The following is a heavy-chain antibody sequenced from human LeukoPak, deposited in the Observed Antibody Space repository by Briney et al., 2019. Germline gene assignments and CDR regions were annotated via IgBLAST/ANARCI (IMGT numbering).Heavy chain of an antibody. CDR1: GFTFNNYA. CDR2: ISGNGRSDI. CDR3: ARGTGYGYYYYYYYMDV. V-gene: IGHV3-23*01. Sequence: GGSLRLSCAASGFTFNNYAMSWVRQAPGKGLEWVSAISGNGRSDIYYTDSVKGRFTISRDNSKNTLYLQMNSLRAEDTAVYYCARGTGYGYYYYYYYMDVWGKGTTVTISS. J-gene: IGHJ6*03. D-gene: IGHD3-9*01.